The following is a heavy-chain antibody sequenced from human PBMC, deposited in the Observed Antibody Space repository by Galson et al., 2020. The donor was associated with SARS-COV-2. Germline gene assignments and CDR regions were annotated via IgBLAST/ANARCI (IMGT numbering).Heavy chain of an antibody. J-gene: IGHJ4*02. Sequence: SQTLSLTCTVSGGSISSGGYYWSWIRQHPGKGLEWIGYIYYSGSTYYNPSLKSRVTISVDTSKNQFSLKLSSVTAADTAVYYCARGPTLYCSSTSCSTFDYWGQGTLVTVSS. V-gene: IGHV4-31*03. CDR2: IYYSGST. D-gene: IGHD2-2*01. CDR3: ARGPTLYCSSTSCSTFDY. CDR1: GGSISSGGYY.